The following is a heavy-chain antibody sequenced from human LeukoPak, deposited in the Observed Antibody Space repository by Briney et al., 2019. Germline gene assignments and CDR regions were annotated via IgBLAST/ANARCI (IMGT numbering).Heavy chain of an antibody. CDR1: GFTFDDYA. Sequence: AGGSLRLSCAASGFTFDDYAMHWVRQAPGKGLEWVSGISWNSGSIGYADSVKGRFTISRDNAKNSLYLQMNSLRAEDTALYYCAKDGIAAAGTYYYYGMDVWGQGTTVTVSS. V-gene: IGHV3-9*01. CDR2: ISWNSGSI. D-gene: IGHD6-13*01. CDR3: AKDGIAAAGTYYYYGMDV. J-gene: IGHJ6*02.